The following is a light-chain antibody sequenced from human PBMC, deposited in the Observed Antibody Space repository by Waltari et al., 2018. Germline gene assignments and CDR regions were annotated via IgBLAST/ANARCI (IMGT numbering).Light chain of an antibody. V-gene: IGKV1-39*01. J-gene: IGKJ1*01. CDR2: AAS. CDR1: QYISPY. Sequence: DFQMTQSPSSLSASVGDRVTITCRASQYISPYLNWSQQKPGKGPKLLIYAASTLQSGVPSSFSGSGSVTDFTFTISSLQLEDFATYYCQQSYDTPRTFGQGTKVEGK. CDR3: QQSYDTPRT.